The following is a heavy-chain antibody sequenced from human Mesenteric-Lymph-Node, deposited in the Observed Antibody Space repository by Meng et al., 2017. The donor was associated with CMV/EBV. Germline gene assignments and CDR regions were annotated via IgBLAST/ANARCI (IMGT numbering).Heavy chain of an antibody. CDR1: GFTVSSNY. CDR3: ARVGQTNWSGYTLGYYYGMDV. CDR2: IYSGGST. V-gene: IGHV3-53*01. Sequence: GGSLRLSCAASGFTVSSNYMSWVRQAPGKGLEWVSVIYSGGSTYYADSVKGRFTISRDNSTNTLYLQMNSLRAEDTAVYYCARVGQTNWSGYTLGYYYGMDVWGQGTTVTVSS. J-gene: IGHJ6*02. D-gene: IGHD3-3*01.